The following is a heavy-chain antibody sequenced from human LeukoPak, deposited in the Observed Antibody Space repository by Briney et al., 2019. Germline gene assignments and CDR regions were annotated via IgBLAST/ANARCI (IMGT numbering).Heavy chain of an antibody. Sequence: GGTLRLSCAASGFTFSSYGMSWVRQAPGKGLEWVSAISGSGGSTYYADSVKGRFTISRDNSKNTLYLQMNSLRAEDTAVYYCARVDTAMEYYYYYYMDVWGKGTTVTVSS. CDR2: ISGSGGST. D-gene: IGHD5-18*01. CDR3: ARVDTAMEYYYYYYMDV. V-gene: IGHV3-23*01. CDR1: GFTFSSYG. J-gene: IGHJ6*03.